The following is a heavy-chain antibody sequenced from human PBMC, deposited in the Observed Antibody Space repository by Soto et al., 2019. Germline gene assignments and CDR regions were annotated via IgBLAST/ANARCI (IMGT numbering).Heavy chain of an antibody. CDR3: IKDRFGFSNTFGI. CDR1: GFTFDHYA. V-gene: IGHV3-9*01. CDR2: ISWSGGRI. J-gene: IGHJ3*02. D-gene: IGHD3-10*01. Sequence: EVQLVESGGGLVQPGRSLILSCAASGFTFDHYAMHWVRQAPGKGLEWVSGISWSGGRIDYADSVKGRFSISRDNAKNSLYLQMNSLRTEDTASYYCIKDRFGFSNTFGIWGQGTMVTVSS.